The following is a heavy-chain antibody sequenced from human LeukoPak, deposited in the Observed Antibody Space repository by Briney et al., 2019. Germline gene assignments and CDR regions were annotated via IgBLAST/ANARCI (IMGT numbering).Heavy chain of an antibody. CDR2: IKSKTDGGTT. Sequence: GGSLRLSCAASGFTFSNAWMSWVRQAPGKGLEWVGRIKSKTDGGTTDYAAPVKGRFTISRDDSKNTLYLQMNSLKTEDTAVYYCAKHPFYRTSDAFDIWGQGTMVTVSS. J-gene: IGHJ3*02. CDR3: AKHPFYRTSDAFDI. V-gene: IGHV3-15*01. CDR1: GFTFSNAW. D-gene: IGHD1/OR15-1a*01.